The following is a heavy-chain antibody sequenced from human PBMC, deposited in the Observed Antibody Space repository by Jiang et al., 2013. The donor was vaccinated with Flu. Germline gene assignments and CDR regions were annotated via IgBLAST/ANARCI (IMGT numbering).Heavy chain of an antibody. CDR2: IYYSGST. CDR1: GGSISSSSYY. CDR3: ARRYRIVSTIDY. J-gene: IGHJ4*02. V-gene: IGHV4-39*01. Sequence: TCTVSGGSISSSSYYWGWIRQPPGKGLEWIGSIYYSGSTYYNPSLKSRVTISVDTSKNQFSLKLSSVTAADTAVYYCARRYRIVSTIDYWGQGTLVTVSS. D-gene: IGHD6-13*01.